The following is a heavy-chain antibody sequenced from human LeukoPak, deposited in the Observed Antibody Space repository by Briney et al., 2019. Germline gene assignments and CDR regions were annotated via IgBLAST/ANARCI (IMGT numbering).Heavy chain of an antibody. CDR1: GFTFSSYS. Sequence: PGGSLRLSCAASGFTFSSYSMNWVRQAPGKGLEWVSYISSSSSTIYYADSVKGRFTISRDNSKNTLYLQMNSLRAEDTAVYYCAKDMSGYSYGTFDYWGQGTLVTVSS. CDR3: AKDMSGYSYGTFDY. CDR2: ISSSSSTI. J-gene: IGHJ4*02. V-gene: IGHV3-48*01. D-gene: IGHD5-18*01.